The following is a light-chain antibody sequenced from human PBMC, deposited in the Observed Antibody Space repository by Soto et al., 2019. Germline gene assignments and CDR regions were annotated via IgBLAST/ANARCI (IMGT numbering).Light chain of an antibody. CDR2: EVS. Sequence: QSALTQPASVSRSPGQSITISCTGTRSDIGTYDYVSWYQHRPGEAPKLIIYEVSNRPSGVSNRFSASKSGNTASLTISGLQAEDEAAYYCSSYTSSGTLLFGGGTKLPVL. CDR3: SSYTSSGTLL. V-gene: IGLV2-14*01. CDR1: RSDIGTYDY. J-gene: IGLJ2*01.